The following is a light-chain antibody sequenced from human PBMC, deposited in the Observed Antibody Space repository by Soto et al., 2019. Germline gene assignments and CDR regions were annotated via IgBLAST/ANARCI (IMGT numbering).Light chain of an antibody. CDR2: EDT. CDR3: QSYDNSLSGSWV. V-gene: IGLV2-23*01. J-gene: IGLJ3*02. Sequence: QSALTQPASVSGSPGQSITISCTGSPDLVSWYQQHPGSAPKLLIDEDTKRPSAVSERFSGSRSGNTASLTISGLQADDEADYYCQSYDNSLSGSWVFGGGTKLTVL. CDR1: SPDL.